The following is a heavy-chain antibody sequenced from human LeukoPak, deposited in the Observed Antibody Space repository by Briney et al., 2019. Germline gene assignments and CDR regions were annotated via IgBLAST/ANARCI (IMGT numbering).Heavy chain of an antibody. V-gene: IGHV4-4*07. CDR1: SGAIISHF. CDR3: LTVRTTDTDYFDN. J-gene: IGHJ4*02. D-gene: IGHD1-1*01. Sequence: SETLSLTCTLSSGAIISHFWTWIPQPAGKGLEWLGRIYTSGSTSYNPSLKSRLTMSVDTSKTQVSLNLSSVTAADTAVYYCLTVRTTDTDYFDNWGQGTLVTVSS. CDR2: IYTSGST.